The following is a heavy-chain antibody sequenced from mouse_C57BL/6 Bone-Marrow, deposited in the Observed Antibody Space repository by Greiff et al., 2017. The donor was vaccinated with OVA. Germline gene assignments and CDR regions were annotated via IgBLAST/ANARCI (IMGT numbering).Heavy chain of an antibody. V-gene: IGHV1-19*01. CDR1: GYTFTDYY. J-gene: IGHJ2*01. CDR3: AGVVATEDFDY. CDR2: INPYNGGT. D-gene: IGHD1-1*01. Sequence: LQQSGPVLVKPGASVKMSCKASGYTFTDYYMNWVKQSHGKSLEWIGVINPYNGGTSYNQKFKGKATLTVDKSSSTAYMELNSLTSEDSAVYYCAGVVATEDFDYWGQGTTLTVSS.